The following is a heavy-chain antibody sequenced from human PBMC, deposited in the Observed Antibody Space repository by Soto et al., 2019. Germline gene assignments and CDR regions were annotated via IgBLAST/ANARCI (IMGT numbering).Heavy chain of an antibody. CDR1: GFSLSTSGVG. V-gene: IGHV2-5*02. CDR2: IYWDDDK. CDR3: AHAYCSGGSCYSYFDY. D-gene: IGHD2-15*01. J-gene: IGHJ4*02. Sequence: QITLKESGPPLVKPTQTLTLTCTFSGFSLSTSGVGVGWIRQPPGKALEWLALIYWDDDKRYSPSLKSRPTITKDTSKNQVVLTMTNMDPVDTATYYCAHAYCSGGSCYSYFDYWGQGTLVTVSS.